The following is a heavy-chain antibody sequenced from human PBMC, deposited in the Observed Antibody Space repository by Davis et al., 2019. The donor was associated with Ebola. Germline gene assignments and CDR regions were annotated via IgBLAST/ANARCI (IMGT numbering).Heavy chain of an antibody. Sequence: GSLRLSCAVYGGSFSGYYWSWIRQPPGKGLEWIGEINHSGSTNYNPSLKSRVTISVDTSKNQFSLKLSSVTAADTAVYYCVSSLDGTFHSYYWGQGTPVTVSS. CDR2: INHSGST. D-gene: IGHD5-24*01. CDR3: VSSLDGTFHSYY. J-gene: IGHJ4*02. CDR1: GGSFSGYY. V-gene: IGHV4-34*01.